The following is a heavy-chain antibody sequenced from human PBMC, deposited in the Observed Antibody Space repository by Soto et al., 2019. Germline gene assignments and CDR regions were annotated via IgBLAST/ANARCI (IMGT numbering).Heavy chain of an antibody. J-gene: IGHJ4*02. CDR2: IIPIFGTA. D-gene: IGHD2-8*01. V-gene: IGHV1-69*13. Sequence: GASVKVSCKASGGTFSSYASSWVRQAPGQGLEWMGGIIPIFGTANYAQKFQGRVTITADESTSTAYMELSSLRSEDTAVYYCARGHHSCMNGVCYAGHDYWGQGTLVTVSS. CDR1: GGTFSSYA. CDR3: ARGHHSCMNGVCYAGHDY.